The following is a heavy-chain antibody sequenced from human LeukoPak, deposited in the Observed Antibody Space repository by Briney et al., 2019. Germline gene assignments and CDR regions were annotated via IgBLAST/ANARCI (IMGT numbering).Heavy chain of an antibody. J-gene: IGHJ3*02. Sequence: PSETLSLTCTVSGGSISSSSYYWGWIRQPPGKGLEWIGSIYYSGSTYYNPSLKSRVTISVDTSKNQFSLKLSSVTAADTALYYCAKGVRITMVRGAFDIWGQGTMVTVSS. V-gene: IGHV4-39*07. CDR1: GGSISSSSYY. D-gene: IGHD3-10*01. CDR3: AKGVRITMVRGAFDI. CDR2: IYYSGST.